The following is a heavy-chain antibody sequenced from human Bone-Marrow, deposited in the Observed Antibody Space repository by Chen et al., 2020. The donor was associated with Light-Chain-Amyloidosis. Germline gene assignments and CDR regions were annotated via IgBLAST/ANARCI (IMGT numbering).Heavy chain of an antibody. V-gene: IGHV3-30*02. CDR1: GFVFTTYG. Sequence: VRLVESGGGVVRPGWSLRLSCTVSGFVFTTYGFQWVRQAPGKGLEWVSFVRFDGSDKYYADSVKGRFTISRDDSKNTLYLQMNSLRPEDTAVYYCAQLYSYGRPFKHWGQGTLVSVSS. CDR2: VRFDGSDK. J-gene: IGHJ4*02. D-gene: IGHD5-18*01. CDR3: AQLYSYGRPFKH.